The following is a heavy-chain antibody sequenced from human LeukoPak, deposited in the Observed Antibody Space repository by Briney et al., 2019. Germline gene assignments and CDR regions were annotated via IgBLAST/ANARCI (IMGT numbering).Heavy chain of an antibody. D-gene: IGHD5-24*01. Sequence: GASVKVSCKASGGTFNSYAISWVRQAPGQGLEWMGGIIPIFGTANYAQKFQGRVTITTDESTSTAYMELSSLRSEDTAVYYCATVEMATNYYYYYYMDVWGKGTTVTVSS. J-gene: IGHJ6*03. V-gene: IGHV1-69*05. CDR3: ATVEMATNYYYYYYMDV. CDR1: GGTFNSYA. CDR2: IIPIFGTA.